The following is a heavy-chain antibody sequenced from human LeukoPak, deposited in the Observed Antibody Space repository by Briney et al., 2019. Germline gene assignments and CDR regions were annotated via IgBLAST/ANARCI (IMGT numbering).Heavy chain of an antibody. CDR2: ISSSSSTI. CDR3: ARDMERRPEEDIVVVPAASLLMDV. Sequence: TGGSLRLSCAASGFTFSSYSMTWVRQAPGKGLEWVSYISSSSSTIYYADSVKGRFTISRDNSKNTLYLQMNSLRAEDTAVYYCARDMERRPEEDIVVVPAASLLMDVWGQGTTVTVSS. V-gene: IGHV3-48*01. CDR1: GFTFSSYS. J-gene: IGHJ6*02. D-gene: IGHD2-2*01.